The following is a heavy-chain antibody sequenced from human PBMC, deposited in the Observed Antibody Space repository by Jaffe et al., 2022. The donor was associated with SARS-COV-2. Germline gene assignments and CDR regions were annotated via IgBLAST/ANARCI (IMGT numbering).Heavy chain of an antibody. V-gene: IGHV3-30*04. Sequence: QVQLVESGGGVVQPGRSLRLSCAASGVIFYGSALHWVRQAPGKGLEWVAVISYDGNNEYYAGSVKGRFTISRDNSNNTLYLQMHSLRAEDTAVYFCARDSGYDWEHYYYYHMDVWGKGTPVTVSS. D-gene: IGHD5-12*01. CDR1: GVIFYGSA. CDR3: ARDSGYDWEHYYYYHMDV. J-gene: IGHJ6*03. CDR2: ISYDGNNE.